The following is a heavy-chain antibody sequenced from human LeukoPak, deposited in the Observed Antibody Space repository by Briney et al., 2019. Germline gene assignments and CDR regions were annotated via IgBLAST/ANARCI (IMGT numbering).Heavy chain of an antibody. V-gene: IGHV3-30*18. CDR2: ISYDGSNK. D-gene: IGHD2-15*01. CDR1: GFTFSSYG. J-gene: IGHJ4*02. CDR3: AKTRRPLIVVSDYFDY. Sequence: GRSLRLSCAASGFTFSSYGMHWVRQAPGKGLEWVAVISYDGSNKYYADSVKGRFTISRDNSKNTLYLQMNSLRAEDTAVYYCAKTRRPLIVVSDYFDYWGQGTLVTVSS.